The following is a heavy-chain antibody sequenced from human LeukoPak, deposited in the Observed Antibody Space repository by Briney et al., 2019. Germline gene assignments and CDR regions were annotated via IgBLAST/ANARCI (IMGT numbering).Heavy chain of an antibody. V-gene: IGHV4-59*01. CDR2: IYYSGST. CDR3: ARNIVVETTNNWFDP. Sequence: PSETLSLTCTVSGGSISSYYWSWIRQPPGKGLEWIGYIYYSGSTNYNPSLKSRVTISVDTSKNQFSLKLSSVTAADTAVYCCARNIVVETTNNWFDPWGQGTLVTVSS. J-gene: IGHJ5*02. D-gene: IGHD2-2*01. CDR1: GGSISSYY.